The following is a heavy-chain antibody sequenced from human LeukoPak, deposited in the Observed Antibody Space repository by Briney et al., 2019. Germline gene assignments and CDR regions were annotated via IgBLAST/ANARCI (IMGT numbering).Heavy chain of an antibody. CDR1: GFTFSNAW. D-gene: IGHD4-17*01. CDR3: TPPAVLTMTTIDY. Sequence: PGESLRLSCAASGFTFSNAWMSWVRQPPGKGVEWVGRIKSKTDGGTTDSAAPVKDRLTISRDDSKNKLYLQMNSLKTEDTSVYYCTPPAVLTMTTIDYWGRGTRVRVSS. V-gene: IGHV3-15*01. J-gene: IGHJ4*02. CDR2: IKSKTDGGTT.